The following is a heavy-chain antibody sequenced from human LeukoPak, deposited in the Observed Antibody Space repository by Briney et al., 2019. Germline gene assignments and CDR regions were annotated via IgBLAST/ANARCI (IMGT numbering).Heavy chain of an antibody. Sequence: SETLSLTCTVSGDSMSNSSYYWGWIRQPPGKGLEWIGSIYYTGSTYYNPSFKSRITISVDTSKNQFSLKVISVTAADTAVYYCVSDLGTATDYWGQGTLVTVSS. V-gene: IGHV4-39*01. J-gene: IGHJ4*02. CDR3: VSDLGTATDY. D-gene: IGHD1-26*01. CDR1: GDSMSNSSYY. CDR2: IYYTGST.